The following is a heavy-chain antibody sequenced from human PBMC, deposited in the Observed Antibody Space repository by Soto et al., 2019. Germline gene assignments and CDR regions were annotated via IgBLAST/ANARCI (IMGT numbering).Heavy chain of an antibody. CDR3: TRAIGSGGVMGGFDY. CDR1: GGSFNMYA. Sequence: QVELVQSGAQVKKPGSAVKVSCKASGGSFNMYAMNWVRQAPGHRLEWMGGIIPIFDAPRYSEQFQGRVTITVDESTSTAYMELSSLRSDDTAIYYCTRAIGSGGVMGGFDYWGQGTLVTVSS. J-gene: IGHJ4*02. D-gene: IGHD3-16*01. CDR2: IIPIFDAP. V-gene: IGHV1-69*01.